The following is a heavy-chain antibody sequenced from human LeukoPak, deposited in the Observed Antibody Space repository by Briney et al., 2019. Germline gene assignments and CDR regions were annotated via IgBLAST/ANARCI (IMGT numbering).Heavy chain of an antibody. CDR1: GFTFSSYW. CDR2: IKQDGSEK. D-gene: IGHD6-13*01. CDR3: ARLPLAAAGPFDY. Sequence: PGGSLRLSCAASGFTFSSYWMSWVRQAPGKGLEWVANIKQDGSEKYYVDSVKGRFTISRDNAKNSLYLQMNSLRAEDTAVYYCARLPLAAAGPFDYWGQGTLVTVSS. J-gene: IGHJ4*02. V-gene: IGHV3-7*03.